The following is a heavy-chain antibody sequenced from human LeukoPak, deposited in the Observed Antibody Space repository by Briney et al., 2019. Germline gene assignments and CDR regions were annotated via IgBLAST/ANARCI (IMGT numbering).Heavy chain of an antibody. CDR3: ARDSGIGKEGRAPHFDY. Sequence: SQTLSLTCTVSGGSISSGGYYWSWIRQHPGKGLEWIGYIYYSGSTYYNPSLKSRVTISVDTSKSQFSLKLSSVTAADTAVYYCARDSGIGKEGRAPHFDYWGQGTLVTVSS. V-gene: IGHV4-31*03. CDR2: IYYSGST. J-gene: IGHJ4*02. D-gene: IGHD3-10*01. CDR1: GGSISSGGYY.